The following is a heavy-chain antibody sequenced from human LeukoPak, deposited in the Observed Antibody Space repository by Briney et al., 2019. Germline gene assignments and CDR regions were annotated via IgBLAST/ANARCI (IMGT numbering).Heavy chain of an antibody. Sequence: SETLSLTCAVYGGSFSGYYWSWIRQPPGKGLEWIGEINHSGGTNYNPSLKSRVTISVDTSKNQFSLKLSSVTAADTAVYYCARVPNYDILTGYESAFDIWGQGTMVTVSS. CDR3: ARVPNYDILTGYESAFDI. V-gene: IGHV4-34*01. J-gene: IGHJ3*02. D-gene: IGHD3-9*01. CDR1: GGSFSGYY. CDR2: INHSGGT.